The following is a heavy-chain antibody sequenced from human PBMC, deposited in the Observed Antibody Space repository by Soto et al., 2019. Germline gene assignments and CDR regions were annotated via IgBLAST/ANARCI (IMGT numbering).Heavy chain of an antibody. J-gene: IGHJ2*01. CDR2: ISSSSSTI. D-gene: IGHD5-18*01. CDR1: GFTFSSYS. Sequence: SGGSLILSCAASGFTFSSYSMNWVRQAPGKGLEWVSYISSSSSTIYYADSVKGRFTISRDNAKNSLYLQMNSLRDEDTAVYYCARSHADDTAMATTLTTYWYFDLWGRGTLVTVSS. CDR3: ARSHADDTAMATTLTTYWYFDL. V-gene: IGHV3-48*02.